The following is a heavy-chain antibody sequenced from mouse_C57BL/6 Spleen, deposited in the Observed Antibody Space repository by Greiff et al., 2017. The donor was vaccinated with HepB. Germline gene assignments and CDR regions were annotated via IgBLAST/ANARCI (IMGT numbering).Heavy chain of an antibody. J-gene: IGHJ2*01. V-gene: IGHV5-4*03. CDR2: ISDGGSYT. CDR3: ARDQDYYYGSSSCCDY. Sequence: EVKLVESGGGLVKPGGSLKLSCAASGFTFSSYAMSWVRQTPEKRLEWVATISDGGSYTYYPDNVKGRFTISRANAKNNLYLQMSHLKSEDTAMYYCARDQDYYYGSSSCCDYWGQGTTLTVSS. D-gene: IGHD1-1*01. CDR1: GFTFSSYA.